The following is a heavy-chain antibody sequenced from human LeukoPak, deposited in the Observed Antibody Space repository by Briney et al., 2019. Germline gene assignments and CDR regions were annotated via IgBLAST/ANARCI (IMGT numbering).Heavy chain of an antibody. CDR3: ARGAKRYFDL. V-gene: IGHV4-39*01. CDR2: IYYSGST. J-gene: IGHJ2*01. Sequence: SETPSLTCTVSGGSISSSSYYWGWIRQPPGKGLEWIGSIYYSGSTYYNPSLKSRVTISVDTSKNQFSLKLSSVTAADTAVYYCARGAKRYFDLWGRGTLVTVSS. CDR1: GGSISSSSYY.